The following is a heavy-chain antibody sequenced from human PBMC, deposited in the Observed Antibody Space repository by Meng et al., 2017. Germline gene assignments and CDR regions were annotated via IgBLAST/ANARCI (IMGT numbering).Heavy chain of an antibody. J-gene: IGHJ5*02. CDR2: VSYSGRT. CDR3: AREALVADSFGWFDP. CDR1: GASISSDY. V-gene: IGHV4-59*01. D-gene: IGHD3-16*01. Sequence: GSLRLSCTVPGASISSDYWSWLRQAPGKGLEGIGWVSYSGRTNYNPSLKRRVTVSMDRSKSQFSLKLNSVTAADTAVYYCAREALVADSFGWFDPWGQGSLVTVSS.